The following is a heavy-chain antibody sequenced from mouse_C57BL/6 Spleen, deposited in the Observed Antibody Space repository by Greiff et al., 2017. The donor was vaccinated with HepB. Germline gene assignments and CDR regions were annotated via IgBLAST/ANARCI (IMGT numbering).Heavy chain of an antibody. CDR3: ARNPPITTVVAYYFDY. J-gene: IGHJ2*01. CDR2: IDPSDSET. Sequence: VQLQQPGAELVRPGSSVKLSCKASGYTFTSYWMHWVKQRPIQGLEWIGNIDPSDSETHYNQKFKDKATLTVDKSSSTAYMQLSSLTSEDSAVYYCARNPPITTVVAYYFDYWGQGTTLTVSS. V-gene: IGHV1-52*01. CDR1: GYTFTSYW. D-gene: IGHD1-1*01.